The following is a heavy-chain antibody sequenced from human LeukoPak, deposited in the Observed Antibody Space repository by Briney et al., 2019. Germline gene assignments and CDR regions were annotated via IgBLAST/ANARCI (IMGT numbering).Heavy chain of an antibody. V-gene: IGHV4-38-2*02. J-gene: IGHJ4*02. CDR1: GYSISSGYY. CDR2: IYHSGST. CDR3: AREAQKYCSGGSCYGPGDY. Sequence: SETLSLTCTVSGYSISSGYYWGWIRQPPGKGLEWIGSIYHSGSTYYNPSLKSRVTISVDTSKNQFSLKLSSVTAADTAVYYCAREAQKYCSGGSCYGPGDYWGQGTLVTVSS. D-gene: IGHD2-15*01.